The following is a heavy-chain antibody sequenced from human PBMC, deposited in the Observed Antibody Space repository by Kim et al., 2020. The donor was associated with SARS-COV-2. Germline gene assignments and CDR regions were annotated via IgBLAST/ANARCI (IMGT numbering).Heavy chain of an antibody. CDR1: GDTFSRHS. D-gene: IGHD1-1*01. Sequence: ASVKVSCKASGDTFSRHSMHWLRQAPGQRLEWMGWINLASGIMQYSHTFRGRVTFTTNTSASTGFLEFSGLRSEDTAVYYCSRWNDVCYDYWGPGTQVTVSS. J-gene: IGHJ4*02. CDR3: SRWNDVCYDY. V-gene: IGHV1-3*01. CDR2: INLASGIM.